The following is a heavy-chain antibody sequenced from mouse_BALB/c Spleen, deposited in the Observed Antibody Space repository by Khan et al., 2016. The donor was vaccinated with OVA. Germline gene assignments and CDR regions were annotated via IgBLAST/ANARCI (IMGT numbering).Heavy chain of an antibody. CDR3: ASHLTGSFAY. J-gene: IGHJ3*01. Sequence: EVELVESGGDLVKPGGSLKLSCAATGFTFSSYSMSWVSQTPDKRLEWVASISSGGDYTYYPDSVKGRFTISRDNAKNNLYLQMSDLKSEDTAMYYCASHLTGSFAYWGQGTLVTVSA. D-gene: IGHD4-1*01. CDR2: ISSGGDYT. V-gene: IGHV5-6*01. CDR1: GFTFSSYS.